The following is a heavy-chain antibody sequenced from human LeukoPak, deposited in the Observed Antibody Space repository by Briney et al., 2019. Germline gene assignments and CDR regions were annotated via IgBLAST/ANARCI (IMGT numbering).Heavy chain of an antibody. J-gene: IGHJ5*02. CDR1: GGSISSYY. Sequence: SETLSLTCTVSGGSISSYYWSWIRQPPGKGLEWIGYIYYSGSTNYNPSLKSRVTISVDTSKNQFSLKLSSVTAADTAVYYCARVTTTQWFDPWGQGTLVTVSS. D-gene: IGHD4-11*01. CDR3: ARVTTTQWFDP. CDR2: IYYSGST. V-gene: IGHV4-59*01.